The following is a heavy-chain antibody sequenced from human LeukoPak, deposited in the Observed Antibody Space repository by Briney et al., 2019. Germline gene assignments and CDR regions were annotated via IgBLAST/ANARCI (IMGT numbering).Heavy chain of an antibody. Sequence: GGSLRLSCAASGFTFSSYGMHWVRQAPGKGLEWVAVISYDGSNKYYAGSVKGRFTISRDTSKNTLYLQMNSLRAEDTAVYYCVKDPRHSTNWFFDYWGQGTLVTVSS. CDR3: VKDPRHSTNWFFDY. V-gene: IGHV3-30*18. CDR1: GFTFSSYG. J-gene: IGHJ4*02. CDR2: ISYDGSNK. D-gene: IGHD6-13*01.